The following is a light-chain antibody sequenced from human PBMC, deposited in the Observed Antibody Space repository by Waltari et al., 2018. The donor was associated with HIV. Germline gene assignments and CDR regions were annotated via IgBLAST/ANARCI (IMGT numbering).Light chain of an antibody. CDR1: SFNIGRNF. Sequence: QSVLTQPPSASGTPGQRVIVSCSGSSFNIGRNFVSWYQQLPGTAPKVLIFRANPRPSGVPDRFSGSKSGASASLAISGLRSEDEADYYCAAWDDSLSGSYVFGPGTKVTVL. CDR3: AAWDDSLSGSYV. J-gene: IGLJ1*01. CDR2: RAN. V-gene: IGLV1-47*01.